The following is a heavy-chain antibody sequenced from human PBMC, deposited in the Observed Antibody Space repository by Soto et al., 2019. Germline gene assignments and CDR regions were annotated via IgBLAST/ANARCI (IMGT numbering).Heavy chain of an antibody. CDR3: ARDGITGTLDH. V-gene: IGHV3-11*04. Sequence: PXGSLRLTCTACGFICSNYYMSWIRQAPGKGLEWVSSISSRDLSIYYADSVKGRFTIFRDNAKNSLFLHMSHLRAADTAVYYCARDGITGTLDHWGQGTLVTVSS. J-gene: IGHJ4*02. CDR2: ISSRDLSI. CDR1: GFICSNYY. D-gene: IGHD1-7*01.